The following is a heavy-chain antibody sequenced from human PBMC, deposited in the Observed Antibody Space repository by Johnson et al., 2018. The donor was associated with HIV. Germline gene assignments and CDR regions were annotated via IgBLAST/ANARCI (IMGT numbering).Heavy chain of an antibody. CDR2: IKHDGSEK. V-gene: IGHV3-7*05. D-gene: IGHD3-3*01. Sequence: EVQLVESGGGVVQPGRSLRLSCAASGFTFSSYWMSWVRQAPGKGLEWVANIKHDGSEKYYADSVKGRFTISRDHAKNSRYLQMNSLRAEDTAVYYCARDGMHYDFWSGYAPDAFDIWGQGTMVTVSS. J-gene: IGHJ3*02. CDR3: ARDGMHYDFWSGYAPDAFDI. CDR1: GFTFSSYW.